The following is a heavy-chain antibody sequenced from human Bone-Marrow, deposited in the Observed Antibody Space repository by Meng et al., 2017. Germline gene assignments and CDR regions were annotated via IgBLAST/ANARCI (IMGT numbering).Heavy chain of an antibody. Sequence: GESLKISCAASGLTFSSYAMSWVRQAPGKGLEWVSAISGSGGSTYYADSVKGRFTISRDNSKNTLYLQMNSLRAEDTAVYYCAKVSSSGWYSMFDYWGQGTLVTVSS. CDR3: AKVSSSGWYSMFDY. CDR1: GLTFSSYA. CDR2: ISGSGGST. D-gene: IGHD6-19*01. J-gene: IGHJ4*02. V-gene: IGHV3-23*01.